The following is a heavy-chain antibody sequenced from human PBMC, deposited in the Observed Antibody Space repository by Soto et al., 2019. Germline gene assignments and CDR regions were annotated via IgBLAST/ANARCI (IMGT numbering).Heavy chain of an antibody. CDR3: FRENYFSYNGIDV. V-gene: IGHV3-73*02. CDR1: GFAFSGST. Sequence: QLVESGGGLVQPGGSLTLSCAGSGFAFSGSTIHWVRQASGKGLEWVGRIRSKANSYATAYAAGVKGRFIISRDYSETTAYLQMNSMKIEDTAVYYCFRENYFSYNGIDVWGQGTTVTVSS. CDR2: IRSKANSYAT. J-gene: IGHJ6*02.